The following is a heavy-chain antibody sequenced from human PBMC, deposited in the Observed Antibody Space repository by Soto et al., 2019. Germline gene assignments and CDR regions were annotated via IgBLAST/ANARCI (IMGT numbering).Heavy chain of an antibody. D-gene: IGHD3-3*01. CDR3: AKGEYYDFWSAPRDWFDP. Sequence: GGSLRLFCAASGFTFSSCAMSWVRQAPGKGLEWVSAISGSGGSTYYADCVKGRFTISRDNSKNTLYLQMNSLRAEDTAVYYCAKGEYYDFWSAPRDWFDPWGQGTLVTVSS. CDR1: GFTFSSCA. V-gene: IGHV3-23*01. CDR2: ISGSGGST. J-gene: IGHJ5*02.